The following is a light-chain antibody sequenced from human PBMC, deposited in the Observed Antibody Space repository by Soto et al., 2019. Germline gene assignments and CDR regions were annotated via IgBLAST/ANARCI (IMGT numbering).Light chain of an antibody. CDR1: SGDSSYI. V-gene: IGLV4-60*02. J-gene: IGLJ3*02. Sequence: QSVLTQSSSASASLGSSVKLTCIRSSGDSSYIIAWHQQQPGKAPRYLMKLEGSGSYNKGSGVPDRFSGSSSGADRYLTISNLQFEDEADYYCETWDSNTRVFGGGTKVTVL. CDR3: ETWDSNTRV. CDR2: LEGSGSY.